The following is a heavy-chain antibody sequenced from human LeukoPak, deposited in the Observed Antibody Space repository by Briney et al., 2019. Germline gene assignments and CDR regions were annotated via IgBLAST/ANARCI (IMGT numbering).Heavy chain of an antibody. D-gene: IGHD2-15*01. CDR2: ISYDGSEK. J-gene: IGHJ3*02. V-gene: IGHV3-30*03. Sequence: PGRSLRLSCAASGFTFTSYGMHWVRQAPGKGLEWVALISYDGSEKYYVDSVKGRFTISRDNSKNTLYLQMNSLRADDTAVYYCTRELLDAFDIWGQGTMVTVSS. CDR1: GFTFTSYG. CDR3: TRELLDAFDI.